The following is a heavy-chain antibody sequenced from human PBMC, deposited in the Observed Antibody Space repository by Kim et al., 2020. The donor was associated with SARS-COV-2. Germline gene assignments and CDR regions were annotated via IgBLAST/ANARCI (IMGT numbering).Heavy chain of an antibody. CDR3: TTDIVVVTATKRGFDY. CDR2: IKSKPDGGTT. D-gene: IGHD2-21*02. V-gene: IGHV3-15*01. Sequence: GGSLRLSCAASGFTFSNAWMSWVRQAPGKGLEWVGRIKSKPDGGTTDYAAPVKGRFTISRDDSKNTLFLQMNSLKTEDTAVYYCTTDIVVVTATKRGFDYWGQGTLVTVSS. CDR1: GFTFSNAW. J-gene: IGHJ4*02.